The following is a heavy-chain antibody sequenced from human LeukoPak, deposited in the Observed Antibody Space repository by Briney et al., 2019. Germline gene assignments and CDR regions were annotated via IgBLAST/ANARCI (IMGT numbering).Heavy chain of an antibody. CDR2: MNPNSGNT. V-gene: IGHV1-8*01. Sequence: ASVKVSCKASGYTFTNYDINWVRQATGQGIEWVGWMNPNSGNTGYAQKFQGRVAMTWNTSISTAYMDLSSLRSEDTALYYCARGLRREQQLLRAFDYWGQGTLVTVSS. D-gene: IGHD6-13*01. J-gene: IGHJ4*02. CDR1: GYTFTNYD. CDR3: ARGLRREQQLLRAFDY.